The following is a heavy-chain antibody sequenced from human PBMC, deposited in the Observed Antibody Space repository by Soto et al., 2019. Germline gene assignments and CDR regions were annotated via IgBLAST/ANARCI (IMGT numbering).Heavy chain of an antibody. V-gene: IGHV1-18*01. Sequence: ASVKVSCKASGYTFTSYGISWVRKAPGQGLEWMGWISAYNGNTNYAQKLQGRVTMTTDTSTSTAYMELRSLRSDDTAVYYCARAFLLEKYYYGMDVWGQGTTVTVSS. J-gene: IGHJ6*02. D-gene: IGHD3-3*01. CDR1: GYTFTSYG. CDR2: ISAYNGNT. CDR3: ARAFLLEKYYYGMDV.